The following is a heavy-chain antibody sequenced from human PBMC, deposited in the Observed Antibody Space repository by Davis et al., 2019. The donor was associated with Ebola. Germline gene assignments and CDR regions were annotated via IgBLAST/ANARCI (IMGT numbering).Heavy chain of an antibody. V-gene: IGHV1-18*04. CDR1: GYTFTSYY. CDR2: ISAYNGNT. Sequence: ASVKVSCKASGYTFTSYYMHWVRQAPGQGLEWMGWISAYNGNTNYAQKLQGRVTMTTDTSTSTAYMELRSLRSDDTAVYYCARDWRVGAMDYWGQGTLVTVSS. J-gene: IGHJ4*02. D-gene: IGHD1-26*01. CDR3: ARDWRVGAMDY.